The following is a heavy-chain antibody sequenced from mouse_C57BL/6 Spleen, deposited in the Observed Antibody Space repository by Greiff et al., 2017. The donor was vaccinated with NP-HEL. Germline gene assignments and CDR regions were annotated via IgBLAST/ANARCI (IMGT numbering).Heavy chain of an antibody. D-gene: IGHD1-1*02. CDR2: IYPSDSET. Sequence: QVQLQQPGAELVRPGSSVKLSCKASGYTFTSYWMDWVKQRPGQGLEWIGNIYPSDSETPSNQKFKDKATLTVDKSSSTAYMQLSSLTSEDSAVYYCARWGGTGVAYWGQGTLVTVSA. CDR1: GYTFTSYW. V-gene: IGHV1-61*01. CDR3: ARWGGTGVAY. J-gene: IGHJ3*01.